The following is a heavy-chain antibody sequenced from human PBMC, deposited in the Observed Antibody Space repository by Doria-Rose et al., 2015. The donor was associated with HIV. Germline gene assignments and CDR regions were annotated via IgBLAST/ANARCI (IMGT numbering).Heavy chain of an antibody. J-gene: IGHJ4*02. CDR2: IFSNDER. V-gene: IGHV2-26*01. Sequence: QVTLKESGPVLVKPTETLTLTCTVSGVSLSSPGMGVSWIRQPTGSALEWLANIFSNDERSYKTSLKSRLPISMGTANSQVFLTMTDMDPVDTATYYCARIKSSRWYHKYYFDFWGQGTLVIVSA. CDR1: GVSLSSPGMG. CDR3: ARIKSSRWYHKYYFDF. D-gene: IGHD6-13*01.